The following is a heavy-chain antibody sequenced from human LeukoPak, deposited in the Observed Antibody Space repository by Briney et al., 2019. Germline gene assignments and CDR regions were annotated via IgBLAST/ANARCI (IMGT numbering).Heavy chain of an antibody. Sequence: GGSLRLSCAASGFTFSNYAMNWVRQAPGKGLEWVSTISASGGSTYYADSVKGRFTISRDNSKNTLYLQMNSLRAEDTAVYSCAKEDCSGGTCSDFDYWGQGTLVTVSS. D-gene: IGHD2-15*01. CDR2: ISASGGST. J-gene: IGHJ4*02. CDR1: GFTFSNYA. V-gene: IGHV3-23*01. CDR3: AKEDCSGGTCSDFDY.